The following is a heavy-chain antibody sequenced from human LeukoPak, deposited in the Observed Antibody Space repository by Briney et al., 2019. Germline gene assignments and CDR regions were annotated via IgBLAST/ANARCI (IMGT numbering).Heavy chain of an antibody. CDR3: ARVWGDYDILTGYLDY. V-gene: IGHV3-7*01. J-gene: IGHJ4*02. D-gene: IGHD3-9*01. CDR1: GFTFSSYW. CDR2: IKQDGREK. Sequence: PGGSLRLSCAASGFTFSSYWMSWVRQAPGKGLEWVANIKQDGREKYYVDSVKGRFTISRDNAKNTLYLQMNSLRAEDTAVYYCARVWGDYDILTGYLDYWGQGTLVTVSS.